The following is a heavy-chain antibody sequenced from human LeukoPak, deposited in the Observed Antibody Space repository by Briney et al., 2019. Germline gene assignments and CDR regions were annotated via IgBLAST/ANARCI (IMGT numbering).Heavy chain of an antibody. CDR3: ARLGYCSSTSCSEVY. D-gene: IGHD2-2*01. CDR2: IDPSDSYT. J-gene: IGHJ4*02. CDR1: GYSFTSYW. Sequence: GESLRISCKGSGYSFTSYWISWVRQMPGKGLEWMGRIDPSDSYTNYSSSFQGHVTISADKSISTAYLQWSSLKASDTAMYYCARLGYCSSTSCSEVYWGQGTLVTVSS. V-gene: IGHV5-10-1*01.